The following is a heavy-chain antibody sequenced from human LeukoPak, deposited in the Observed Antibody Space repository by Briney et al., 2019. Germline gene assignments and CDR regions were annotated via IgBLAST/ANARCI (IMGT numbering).Heavy chain of an antibody. Sequence: PGGXXXXXCAASGFTFSSYSMNWVRQAPGKGLEWVSSISSSSSYIYYADSVKGRFTISRDNAKNSLYLQMNSLRAEDTAVYYCARPRKGYWGQGTLVTVSS. CDR1: GFTFSSYS. V-gene: IGHV3-21*01. CDR3: ARPRKGY. J-gene: IGHJ4*02. CDR2: ISSSSSYI.